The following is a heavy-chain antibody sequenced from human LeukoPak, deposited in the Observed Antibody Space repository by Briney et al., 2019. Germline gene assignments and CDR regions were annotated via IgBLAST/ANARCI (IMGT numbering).Heavy chain of an antibody. J-gene: IGHJ3*02. CDR3: ARSHSSGDDAFDI. D-gene: IGHD6-25*01. CDR1: GGTFRSYA. Sequence: SVKVSCKASGGTFRSYAISWVRQAPGQGLEWMGRIIPILGIANYAQKFQGRVTITADKSTSTAYMELSSLRSEDTAVYYCARSHSSGDDAFDIWGQGTMVTVSS. CDR2: IIPILGIA. V-gene: IGHV1-69*04.